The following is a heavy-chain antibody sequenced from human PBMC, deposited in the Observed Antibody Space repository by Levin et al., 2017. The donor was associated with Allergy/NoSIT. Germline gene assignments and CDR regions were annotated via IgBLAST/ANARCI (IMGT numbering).Heavy chain of an antibody. J-gene: IGHJ4*02. Sequence: QRGESLKISFSSSFFLFLLFFLPFFLPSPFKGLDWVAVISFDGSDKYYADSVKGRFTISRDNSKNRLFLQMNSLRAEDTALYYCTKDVVFGTSSWSLDYWGQGAQVTVSS. D-gene: IGHD6-13*01. CDR2: ISFDGSDK. CDR1: FFLFLLFF. V-gene: IGHV3-30*18. CDR3: TKDVVFGTSSWSLDY.